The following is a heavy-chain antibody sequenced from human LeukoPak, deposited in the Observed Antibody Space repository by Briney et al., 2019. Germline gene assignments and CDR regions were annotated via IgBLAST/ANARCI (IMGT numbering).Heavy chain of an antibody. CDR2: ISWNSGSI. Sequence: TGGSLRLSCAASGFTFDDYAMHWVRQAPGKGLEWVSGISWNSGSIGYADSVKGRFTISRDNAKNSLYLQMNSLRAEDTALYYCAKDWSYSGYDFFDYWGQGTLVTVSS. J-gene: IGHJ4*02. V-gene: IGHV3-9*01. CDR3: AKDWSYSGYDFFDY. D-gene: IGHD5-12*01. CDR1: GFTFDDYA.